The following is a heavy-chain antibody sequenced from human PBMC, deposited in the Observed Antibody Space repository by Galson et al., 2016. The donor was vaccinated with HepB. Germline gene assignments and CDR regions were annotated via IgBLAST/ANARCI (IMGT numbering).Heavy chain of an antibody. CDR2: ISHSGNT. CDR1: GGSISSGGYY. J-gene: IGHJ6*03. CDR3: VAPIFRGESHYYYMDV. Sequence: TLSLTCTVSGGSISSGGYYWTWIRQLPGKGLEWIGFISHSGNTYFNPSLKSRVSISVDTSKNQFSLNLISMTAADTALYYCVAPIFRGESHYYYMDVWGKGIMVTVSS. D-gene: IGHD3-10*01. V-gene: IGHV4-31*03.